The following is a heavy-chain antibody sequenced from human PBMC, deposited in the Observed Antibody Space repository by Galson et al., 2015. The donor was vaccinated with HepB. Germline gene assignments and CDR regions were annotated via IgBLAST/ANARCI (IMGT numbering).Heavy chain of an antibody. CDR1: GFTFSDYW. Sequence: SLRLSCAASGFTFSDYWMNWVRQAPGKGLEWVADIRRDGSEKHYVDSVKGRFTISRDNAKNSLYLQMNCLRAEDTAVYYCAKDSGHYFWGQGALFTVSP. V-gene: IGHV3-7*01. J-gene: IGHJ4*02. CDR3: AKDSGHYF. CDR2: IRRDGSEK. D-gene: IGHD2/OR15-2a*01.